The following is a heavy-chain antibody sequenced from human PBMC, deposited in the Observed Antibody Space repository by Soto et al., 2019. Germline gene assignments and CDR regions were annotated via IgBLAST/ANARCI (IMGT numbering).Heavy chain of an antibody. CDR2: IYPSGGST. CDR3: ARARRSMIVVVSAFDV. J-gene: IGHJ3*01. CDR1: GYTFTSYY. D-gene: IGHD3-22*01. Sequence: ASVKVSCKASGYTFTSYYMHWVRQAPGQGLEWMGIIYPSGGSTNYAQKFQGRVTITADESTSTAYMELSSLRSEDTAVYYCARARRSMIVVVSAFDVWGQGTMVTVSS. V-gene: IGHV1-46*01.